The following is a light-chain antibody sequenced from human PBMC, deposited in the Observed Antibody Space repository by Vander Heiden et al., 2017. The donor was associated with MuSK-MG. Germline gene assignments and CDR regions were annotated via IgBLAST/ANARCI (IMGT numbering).Light chain of an antibody. CDR1: QSVLYSSNNKNY. J-gene: IGKJ2*02. V-gene: IGKV4-1*01. CDR2: WAS. Sequence: DIVMTQSTDSLAVSLGEKATINCKSSQSVLYSSNNKNYLAWYQQKPGQPPKLLIYWASTRESGVPDRFSGSGSGTDFTLTISSLQAEDVAVYYCQQYYSTPCTFGQGTKLEIK. CDR3: QQYYSTPCT.